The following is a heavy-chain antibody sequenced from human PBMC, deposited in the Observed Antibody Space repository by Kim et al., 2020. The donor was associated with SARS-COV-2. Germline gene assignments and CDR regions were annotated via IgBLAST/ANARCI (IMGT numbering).Heavy chain of an antibody. J-gene: IGHJ6*02. CDR3: ARDYYGSGSYTPYYYYGMDV. CDR1: GFTFSSYS. V-gene: IGHV3-21*01. Sequence: GGSLRLSCAASGFTFSSYSMNWVRQAPGKGLEWVSSISSSSSYIYYADSVKGRFTISRDNAKNSLYLQMNSLRAEDTAVYYCARDYYGSGSYTPYYYYGMDVWGQGTTVTVSS. D-gene: IGHD3-10*01. CDR2: ISSSSSYI.